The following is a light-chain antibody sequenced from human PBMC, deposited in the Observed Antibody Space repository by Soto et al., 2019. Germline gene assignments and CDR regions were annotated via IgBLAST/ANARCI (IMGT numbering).Light chain of an antibody. Sequence: QSALTQPASVSGSPGQSITISCTGTSSDVGGYNYVSWYQQHPGKAPKRMIYEVSNRPSGVSNRFSGSKSGNTASLTISGLQAEDEADYYCSSYTSSSIEYVFGTGTKLTVL. CDR1: SSDVGGYNY. V-gene: IGLV2-14*01. CDR2: EVS. CDR3: SSYTSSSIEYV. J-gene: IGLJ1*01.